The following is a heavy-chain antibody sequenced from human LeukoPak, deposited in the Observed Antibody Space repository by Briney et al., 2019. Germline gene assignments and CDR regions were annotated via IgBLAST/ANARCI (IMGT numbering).Heavy chain of an antibody. CDR1: GFTFSNYA. Sequence: GGSLRLSCAASGFTFSNYAMNWVRQTPGKGLEWVSAISGSGGSTYYADSVKGRFTISRDNSKNTLYLQMNSLRAEDTAVYYCAKLPHHSYYYYYGMDVWGQGTTVTVSS. V-gene: IGHV3-23*01. CDR2: ISGSGGST. CDR3: AKLPHHSYYYYYGMDV. J-gene: IGHJ6*02.